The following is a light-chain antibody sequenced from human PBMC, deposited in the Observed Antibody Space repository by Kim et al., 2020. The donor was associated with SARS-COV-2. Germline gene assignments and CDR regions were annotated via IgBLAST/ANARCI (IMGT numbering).Light chain of an antibody. Sequence: SASVGDRVTITCRASQSISSYLNWYQQKPGKAPKLLIYAASSLQSGVPSRFSGSGSGTDFTLTISSLPPEDFATYYCQQGYSTPYSFGQGTKLEI. J-gene: IGKJ2*03. CDR1: QSISSY. CDR2: AAS. CDR3: QQGYSTPYS. V-gene: IGKV1-39*01.